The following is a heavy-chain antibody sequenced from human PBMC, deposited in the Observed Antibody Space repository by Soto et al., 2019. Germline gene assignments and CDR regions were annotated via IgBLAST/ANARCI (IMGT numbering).Heavy chain of an antibody. CDR2: IYSGGST. D-gene: IGHD2-15*01. J-gene: IGHJ4*02. V-gene: IGHV3-66*01. Sequence: EVQLVESGGGLVQPGGSLRLSCAASGFTVSSNYMSCVRQAPGKGLEWISVIYSGGSTYYADSVKGRFTISRDNSKNTLYLQMNSLRAEDTAVYYFAIEILSDWGQGTLVTVSS. CDR1: GFTVSSNY. CDR3: AIEILSD.